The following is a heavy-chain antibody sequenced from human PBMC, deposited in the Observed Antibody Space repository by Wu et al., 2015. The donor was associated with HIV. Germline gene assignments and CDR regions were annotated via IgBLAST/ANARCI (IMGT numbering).Heavy chain of an antibody. CDR2: INANSGDT. J-gene: IGHJ2*01. CDR3: ARYIAYCYFDF. D-gene: IGHD3-16*02. Sequence: QVQLVQSGAEVKKPGASVKVSCKASGYTFTSYGISWVRQAPGQGLEWMGWINANSGDTRYAQKFQGRVTLTRDTSTTTTYMELSGLRSDDTAIYYCARYIAYCYFDFWGRGTLVTVSS. CDR1: GYTFTSYG. V-gene: IGHV1-18*01.